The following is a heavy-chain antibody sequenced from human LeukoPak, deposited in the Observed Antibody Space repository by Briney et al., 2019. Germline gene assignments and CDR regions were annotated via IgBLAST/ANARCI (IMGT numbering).Heavy chain of an antibody. CDR3: ATHRGQYSSSWYNY. CDR2: ISGSGGST. J-gene: IGHJ4*02. V-gene: IGHV3-23*01. D-gene: IGHD6-13*01. CDR1: GFTFSSYW. Sequence: GGSLRLSCAASGFTFSSYWMSWVRQAPGKGLEWVSAISGSGGSTYYADSVKGRFTISRDNSKNTLYLQMNSLRAEDTAVYYCATHRGQYSSSWYNYWGQGTLVTVSS.